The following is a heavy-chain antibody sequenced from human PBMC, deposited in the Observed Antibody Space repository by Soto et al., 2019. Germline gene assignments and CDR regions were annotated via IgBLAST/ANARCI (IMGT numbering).Heavy chain of an antibody. CDR3: ARGRYGDY. CDR1: GYGFTTYG. Sequence: QVHLVQSGAEVKKPGASVKVSCKGSGYGFTTYGITWVRQAPGQGLEWMAWISAHNGNTNDAQKLQGRVTVTRDTSTSTAYMELRSLRSDDTAVYYCARGRYGDYWGQRALVTVSS. D-gene: IGHD1-1*01. V-gene: IGHV1-18*01. J-gene: IGHJ4*02. CDR2: ISAHNGNT.